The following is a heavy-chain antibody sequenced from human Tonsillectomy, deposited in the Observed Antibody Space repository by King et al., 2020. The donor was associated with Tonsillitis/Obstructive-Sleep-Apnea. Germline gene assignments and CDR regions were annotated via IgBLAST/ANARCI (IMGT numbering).Heavy chain of an antibody. Sequence: QLVQSGAEVKKPGSSVKVSCKASGGTFSSYAISWVRQAPGQGLEWMGGIIPICGTANYAQKVKGRVTITADESTSTAYMELSSLRSEDTAVYYCARGLLPVLYVSWRHAGGDAFYIWGQGTMVSVSS. V-gene: IGHV1-69*01. CDR2: IIPICGTA. D-gene: IGHD3-10*01. CDR1: GGTFSSYA. CDR3: ARGLLPVLYVSWRHAGGDAFYI. J-gene: IGHJ3*02.